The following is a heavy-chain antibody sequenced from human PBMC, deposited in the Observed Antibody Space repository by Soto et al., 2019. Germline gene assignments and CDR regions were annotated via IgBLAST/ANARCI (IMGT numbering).Heavy chain of an antibody. CDR1: GYTFINYH. CDR3: AKSPRGAMAKD. Sequence: QVQLVQSGGEVKKPGASVTVSCKASGYTFINYHITWVRQAPGQGREWMAWINTYNGMTDYAQRFQGRVTMHRDTSTSTAYLELRNLGSEDTAVDFCAKSPRGAMAKDWGQGTLVTVSS. D-gene: IGHD5-12*01. CDR2: INTYNGMT. J-gene: IGHJ4*02. V-gene: IGHV1-18*01.